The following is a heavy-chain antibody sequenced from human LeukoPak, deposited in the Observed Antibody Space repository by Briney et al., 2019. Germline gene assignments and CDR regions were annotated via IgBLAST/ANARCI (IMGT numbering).Heavy chain of an antibody. CDR2: INSDGSST. CDR1: GFTFSSYW. J-gene: IGHJ4*02. Sequence: GGSLRLSCAASGFTFSSYWMHWVRQAPGKGLVWVSRINSDGSSTSYADSVKGRFTISRDNSKNTLYLQMNGLRAEDTAVYYCARDKIAAAGIFDYWGQGTLVTVSS. CDR3: ARDKIAAAGIFDY. D-gene: IGHD6-13*01. V-gene: IGHV3-74*01.